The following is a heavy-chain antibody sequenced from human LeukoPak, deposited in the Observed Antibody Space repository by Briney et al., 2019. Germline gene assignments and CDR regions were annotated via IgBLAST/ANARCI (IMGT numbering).Heavy chain of an antibody. V-gene: IGHV4-59*01. D-gene: IGHD5-24*01. Sequence: SETLSLTCTVSGGSISSYYWSWIRQPPGKGLEWMGYIYYSGSTNYNPSLKSRVTISVDTSKNQFSLKLNSVTAADTAVYYCARADGYYYGMDVWGLGTTVTVSS. CDR2: IYYSGST. J-gene: IGHJ6*02. CDR1: GGSISSYY. CDR3: ARADGYYYGMDV.